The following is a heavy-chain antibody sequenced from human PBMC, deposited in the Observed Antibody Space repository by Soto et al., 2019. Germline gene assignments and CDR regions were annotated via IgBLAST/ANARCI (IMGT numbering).Heavy chain of an antibody. CDR1: GGSITSGGYY. CDR2: IYHSGGA. CDR3: ARGYYPGSGTYYFDY. J-gene: IGHJ4*02. Sequence: SETLSLTCTVSGGSITSGGYYWTWLRQHLGKGLEWIGCIYHSGGAYYSPSLKSRVTISVDTSTDQFSLKVNFVTAADTAVYYCARGYYPGSGTYYFDYWGQGTLVTVSS. D-gene: IGHD3-10*01. V-gene: IGHV4-31*03.